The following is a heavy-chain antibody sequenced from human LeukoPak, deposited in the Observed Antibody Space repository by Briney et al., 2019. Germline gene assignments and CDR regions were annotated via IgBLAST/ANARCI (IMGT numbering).Heavy chain of an antibody. D-gene: IGHD3-22*01. Sequence: GASVKVSCKASGYTFTSYAMNWVRQAPGQGLEWMGWISAYNGNTKYVQKLQGRVTMTTDTSTSTAYMELRSLRSDDTAVYYCARVDSGYYDSSGYYSYNWFDPWGQGTLVTVSS. CDR3: ARVDSGYYDSSGYYSYNWFDP. CDR2: ISAYNGNT. V-gene: IGHV1-18*01. CDR1: GYTFTSYA. J-gene: IGHJ5*02.